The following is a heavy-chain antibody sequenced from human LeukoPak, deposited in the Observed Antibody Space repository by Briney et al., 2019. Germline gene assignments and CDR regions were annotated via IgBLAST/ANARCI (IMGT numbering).Heavy chain of an antibody. Sequence: PGGSLRLSCAASGFNFSTHTMNWVRQAPGKGLEWVSSISKSSTYIYYTDSVKGRFTISRDNAKNSLYLHMNSLRAEDTAVYYCARDLFDFYTWGSYGSFDIWGQGTMVTVSS. D-gene: IGHD3-16*01. J-gene: IGHJ3*02. CDR1: GFNFSTHT. CDR3: ARDLFDFYTWGSYGSFDI. V-gene: IGHV3-21*01. CDR2: ISKSSTYI.